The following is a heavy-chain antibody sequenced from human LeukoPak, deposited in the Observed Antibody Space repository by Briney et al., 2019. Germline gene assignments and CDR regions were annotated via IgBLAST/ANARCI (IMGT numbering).Heavy chain of an antibody. CDR2: INPNSGGT. D-gene: IGHD3-22*01. J-gene: IGHJ4*02. Sequence: ASVKVSCKASGGTFSSYAISWVRQAPGQGLEWMGRINPNSGGTNYAQKFQGRVTMTRDTSISTAYMELSRLRSDDTAVYYCARGYYDSSGYYSDYWGQGTLVTVSS. V-gene: IGHV1-2*06. CDR3: ARGYYDSSGYYSDY. CDR1: GGTFSSYA.